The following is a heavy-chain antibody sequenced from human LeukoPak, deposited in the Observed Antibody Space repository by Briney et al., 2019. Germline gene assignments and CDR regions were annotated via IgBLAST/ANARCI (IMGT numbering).Heavy chain of an antibody. CDR3: ARGGAAARGNNAFDI. J-gene: IGHJ3*02. V-gene: IGHV4-61*02. D-gene: IGHD6-13*01. CDR2: IHTSGST. Sequence: SQTLSLTCTVSGDSISSGSYYWSWIRQPAGKGLEWIGRIHTSGSTNYNSSLKSRVTISLDTSKSQFPLSLTSVTAADTAVYYCARGGAAARGNNAFDIWGQGTMVTVSS. CDR1: GDSISSGSYY.